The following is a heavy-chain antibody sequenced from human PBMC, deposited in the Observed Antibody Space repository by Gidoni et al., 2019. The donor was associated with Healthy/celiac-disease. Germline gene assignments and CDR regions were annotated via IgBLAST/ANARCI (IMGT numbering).Heavy chain of an antibody. CDR1: GYTFTSYG. D-gene: IGHD2-15*01. J-gene: IGHJ4*02. CDR2: ISAYNGNT. CDR3: ARGFPVGYCSGGSCLAYFDY. Sequence: QVQLVQSGAEVKKPGASVKVSCKASGYTFTSYGISWVRQAPGPGLEWMGWISAYNGNTNYAQKLQGRVTMTTDTSTSTAYMELRSLRSDDTAVYYCARGFPVGYCSGGSCLAYFDYWGQGTLVTVSS. V-gene: IGHV1-18*01.